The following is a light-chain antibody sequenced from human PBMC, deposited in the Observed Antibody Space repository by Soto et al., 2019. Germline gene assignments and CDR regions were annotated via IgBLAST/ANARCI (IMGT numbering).Light chain of an antibody. Sequence: QSVLTQPPSVSGAPGQRVTISCTGSSSNIGAGYDVHWYQQLPGTAPKLLIYGNSNRPSGVPDRFSGSKSGTSASLAITGLQAYDEAYYYCQSYDSSLSGSYVFGTGTKVTVL. J-gene: IGLJ1*01. V-gene: IGLV1-40*01. CDR3: QSYDSSLSGSYV. CDR1: SSNIGAGYD. CDR2: GNS.